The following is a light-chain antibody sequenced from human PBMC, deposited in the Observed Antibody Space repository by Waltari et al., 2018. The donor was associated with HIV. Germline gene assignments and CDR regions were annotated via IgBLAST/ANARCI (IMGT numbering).Light chain of an antibody. Sequence: SYVLTQSPSVSVAPGQTASITCGGNNIGSKSVHWYQQKAGQAPVLVVYNGSDRPSGIPERFSGSRSGNTATLTISRVEAGDEADYYCHVWDRSSDHHDFGPGTKVTVL. V-gene: IGLV3-21*02. J-gene: IGLJ1*01. CDR1: NIGSKS. CDR3: HVWDRSSDHHD. CDR2: NGS.